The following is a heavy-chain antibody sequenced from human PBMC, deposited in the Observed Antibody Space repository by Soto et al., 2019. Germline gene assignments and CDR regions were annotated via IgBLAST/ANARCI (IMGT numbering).Heavy chain of an antibody. V-gene: IGHV3-30-3*01. Sequence: QVQLVESGGGVVQPGRSLRLSCAASGFTFSSYAMHWVRQAPGKGLEWVAVISYDGSNKYYADSVKGRFTISRDNSKNTLYLQMNSLRAEDTAVYYCARDPPDYYGSGSYSSTFDYWGQGTLVTVSS. CDR2: ISYDGSNK. J-gene: IGHJ4*02. D-gene: IGHD3-10*01. CDR1: GFTFSSYA. CDR3: ARDPPDYYGSGSYSSTFDY.